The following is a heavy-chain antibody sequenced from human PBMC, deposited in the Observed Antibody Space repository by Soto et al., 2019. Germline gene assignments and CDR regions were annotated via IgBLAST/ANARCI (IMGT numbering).Heavy chain of an antibody. Sequence: GGSLRLSCAASGFPFDTKAMSWVRQAPGKGLEWVSAITGPGSRTYYADSVKGRFTISRDNSKNTLSLQMSGLRADDTAVYYCARDPSRRAPPDYWGQGTLVTVSS. CDR3: ARDPSRRAPPDY. CDR1: GFPFDTKA. CDR2: ITGPGSRT. V-gene: IGHV3-23*01. J-gene: IGHJ4*02. D-gene: IGHD6-6*01.